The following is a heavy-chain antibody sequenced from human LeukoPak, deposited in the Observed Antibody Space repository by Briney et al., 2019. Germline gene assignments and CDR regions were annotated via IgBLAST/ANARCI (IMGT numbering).Heavy chain of an antibody. CDR3: AREPPGY. J-gene: IGHJ4*02. Sequence: SETLSLTCTVSGGSVTSGNYYWNWIRQPAGKGLEWIGRIYTNGGASYNPSLKSRVTISIGASKNQFSLKLSSVTAADTAVYYCAREPPGYWGQGILVTVSS. V-gene: IGHV4-61*02. CDR1: GGSVTSGNYY. CDR2: IYTNGGA.